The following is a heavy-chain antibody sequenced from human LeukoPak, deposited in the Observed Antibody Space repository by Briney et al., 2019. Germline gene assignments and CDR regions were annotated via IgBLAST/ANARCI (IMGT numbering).Heavy chain of an antibody. D-gene: IGHD5-18*01. J-gene: IGHJ4*02. CDR1: GGSFSGYY. Sequence: SETLSLTCAVYGGSFSGYYWSWIRQPPGKGLEWIGEINHSGSTNYNPSLKSRVTISVDTSKNQFSLKLSSVTAADTAVYYCARAKPRPYSYGYRYYFDYWGQGTLVTVSS. CDR3: ARAKPRPYSYGYRYYFDY. CDR2: INHSGST. V-gene: IGHV4-34*01.